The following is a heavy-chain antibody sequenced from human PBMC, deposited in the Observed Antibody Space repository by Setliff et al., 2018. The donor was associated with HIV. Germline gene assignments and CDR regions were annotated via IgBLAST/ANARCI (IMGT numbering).Heavy chain of an antibody. V-gene: IGHV1-18*01. CDR2: ISPYTGVT. J-gene: IGHJ5*02. CDR3: ARARLQGIVAATGPRDNCLDP. D-gene: IGHD3-16*02. CDR1: GYTFINYG. Sequence: GASVKVFCKASGYTFINYGIAWVRQAPGQGLEWMGWISPYTGVTDYAPRLLGKVFMTTDTSTSTAYMEVRSLSYDDTAVYYCARARLQGIVAATGPRDNCLDPWGQGTRVTVSS.